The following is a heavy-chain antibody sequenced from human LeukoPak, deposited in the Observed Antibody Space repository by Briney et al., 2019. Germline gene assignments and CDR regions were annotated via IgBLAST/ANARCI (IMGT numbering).Heavy chain of an antibody. Sequence: PGGSLRLSCAASGFTFSSYGMHWVRQAPGKGLEWVAVIWYDGSNKYYADSVKGRYTISRDNSKNTLYLQMNSLRAEDTAVYYCAKELFIAARHWFDPWGQGTLVTVSS. CDR2: IWYDGSNK. D-gene: IGHD6-6*01. J-gene: IGHJ5*02. V-gene: IGHV3-33*06. CDR1: GFTFSSYG. CDR3: AKELFIAARHWFDP.